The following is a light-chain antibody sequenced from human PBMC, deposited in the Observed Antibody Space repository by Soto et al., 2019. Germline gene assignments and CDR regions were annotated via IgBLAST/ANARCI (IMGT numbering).Light chain of an antibody. V-gene: IGKV3-11*01. CDR1: QSVSGY. J-gene: IGKJ1*01. CDR2: DAS. Sequence: EIVLTQSPGTLSLSPVERAALSCRASQSVSGYLAWYQHTPGQPPRLLIYDASNRATGIPARFSGSGSGTDFTLTISTLVPEDFAVYYCQQRSSSWTFGQGTKVDIK. CDR3: QQRSSSWT.